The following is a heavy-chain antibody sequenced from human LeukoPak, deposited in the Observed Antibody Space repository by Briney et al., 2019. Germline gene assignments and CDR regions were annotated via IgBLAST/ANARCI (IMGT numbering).Heavy chain of an antibody. Sequence: KPSETLSLTCTVSGGSISSGTYYWGWIRQHPGKGLEWIGYIYYSGRTYYNPSLKSRVTISVDTSKNQFSLKLSSVTAADTAVYYCARGCRVYYDSSGYYYDPIDYWGQGTLVTVSS. CDR2: IYYSGRT. CDR3: ARGCRVYYDSSGYYYDPIDY. V-gene: IGHV4-31*03. CDR1: GGSISSGTYY. J-gene: IGHJ4*02. D-gene: IGHD3-22*01.